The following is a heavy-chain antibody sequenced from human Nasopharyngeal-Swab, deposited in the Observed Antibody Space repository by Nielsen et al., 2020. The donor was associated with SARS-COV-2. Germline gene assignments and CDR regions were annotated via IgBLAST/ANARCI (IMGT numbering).Heavy chain of an antibody. CDR3: ARDDAITMVRGVINY. J-gene: IGHJ4*02. D-gene: IGHD3-10*01. Sequence: WIRQPPGKGLEWIGEINHSGSTNYNPSLKSRVTISVDTSKNQFSLKLSSVTAADTAVYYCARDDAITMVRGVINYWGQGTLVTRLL. CDR2: INHSGST. V-gene: IGHV4-34*01.